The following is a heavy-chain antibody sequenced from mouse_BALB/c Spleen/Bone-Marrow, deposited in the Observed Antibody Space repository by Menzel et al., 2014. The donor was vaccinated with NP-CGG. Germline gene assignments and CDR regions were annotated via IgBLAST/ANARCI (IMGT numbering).Heavy chain of an antibody. CDR3: ARDEDYAMDY. CDR2: ISSGSSTI. Sequence: EVQGVESEGGLVQPGGSRKLSCAASGFTFSSFGMHWVRQAPEKGLEWVAYISSGSSTIYYADTVKGRFTISRDNPKNTLFLQMTSLRSEDTAMYYCARDEDYAMDYWGQGTSVTVSS. V-gene: IGHV5-17*02. J-gene: IGHJ4*01. CDR1: GFTFSSFG.